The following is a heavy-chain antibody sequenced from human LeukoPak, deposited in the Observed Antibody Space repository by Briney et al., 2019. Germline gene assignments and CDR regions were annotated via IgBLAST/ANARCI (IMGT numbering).Heavy chain of an antibody. D-gene: IGHD3-22*01. Sequence: GESQKISYKGSGYNFTNYWIGWVRQMPGKGLEWMGIVYHSDSDTKYSPSFQGQVTISVDTSINTAYLQWSSLKASDSAIYYCAAPGPCHYDTTGYYGDALDNWGQGTMLTVSS. V-gene: IGHV5-51*01. CDR3: AAPGPCHYDTTGYYGDALDN. CDR2: VYHSDSDT. CDR1: GYNFTNYW. J-gene: IGHJ3*02.